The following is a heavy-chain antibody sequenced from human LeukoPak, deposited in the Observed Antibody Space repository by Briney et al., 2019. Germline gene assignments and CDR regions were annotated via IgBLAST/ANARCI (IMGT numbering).Heavy chain of an antibody. CDR2: IYYSGST. V-gene: IGHV4-30-4*08. Sequence: SETLSLTCTVSGGSISSGDYYWSWIRQPPGKGLEWIGSIYYSGSTSYNPSLKSRVTISVDTSKNQFSLKLSSVTAADTAVYYCARVEGCSGGSCYLDYWGQGTLVTVSS. CDR1: GGSISSGDYY. D-gene: IGHD2-15*01. CDR3: ARVEGCSGGSCYLDY. J-gene: IGHJ4*02.